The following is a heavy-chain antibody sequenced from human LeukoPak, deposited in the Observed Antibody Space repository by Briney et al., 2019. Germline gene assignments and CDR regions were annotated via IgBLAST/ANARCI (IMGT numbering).Heavy chain of an antibody. J-gene: IGHJ6*03. CDR2: ISYDGSNK. Sequence: PGGSLRLSCAASEFSVGSNYMTWVRQAPGKGLEWVAVISYDGSNKYYADSVKGRFTISRDNSKNTLYLQMNSLRAEDTAVYYCAKDLNDFWSGYLFYYYYMDVWGKGTTVTVSS. CDR1: EFSVGSNY. V-gene: IGHV3-30*18. CDR3: AKDLNDFWSGYLFYYYYMDV. D-gene: IGHD3-3*01.